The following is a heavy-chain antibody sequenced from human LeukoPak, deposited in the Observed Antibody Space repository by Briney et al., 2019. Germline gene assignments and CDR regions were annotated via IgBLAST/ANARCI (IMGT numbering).Heavy chain of an antibody. CDR1: GFTFSDYP. V-gene: IGHV3-30-3*01. Sequence: PGRSLRLSCAASGFTFSDYPMDWVRQSPGKGLEWEAIISSDGSNKYYADSVKGRFTISRDNSKNTLYLQMSSLRAEDTAVYYCARETLGWFDPWGQGTLVTVSS. CDR3: ARETLGWFDP. J-gene: IGHJ5*02. CDR2: ISSDGSNK.